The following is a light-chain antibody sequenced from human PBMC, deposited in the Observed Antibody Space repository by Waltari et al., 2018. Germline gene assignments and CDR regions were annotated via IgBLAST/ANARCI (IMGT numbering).Light chain of an antibody. CDR1: ISNIGSNT. J-gene: IGLJ2*01. CDR3: AAWDDSLGGPV. Sequence: QSLLTQPPSASGTPGQRVTISCSGGISNIGSNTINWYRQFPGTAPKVLIYSNDQRTSGVSRLFFGSKSGTSAALAISGLQSEDEADYYCAAWDDSLGGPVFGGGTKLTVL. CDR2: SND. V-gene: IGLV1-44*01.